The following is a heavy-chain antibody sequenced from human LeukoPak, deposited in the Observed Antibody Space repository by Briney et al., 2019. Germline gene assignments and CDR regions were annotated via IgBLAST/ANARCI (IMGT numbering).Heavy chain of an antibody. V-gene: IGHV4-39*07. CDR1: GGSISGSSYY. J-gene: IGHJ4*02. Sequence: SETLSLTRTVSGGSISGSSYYWAWIRQPPGKGLEWIGSGFYSGSAYYNPSLKSRVTISVDTSKNQFSLKLSSVTAADTAVYYCARGYSGSSTPYYFDYWGQGTLVTVSS. CDR2: GFYSGSA. D-gene: IGHD1-26*01. CDR3: ARGYSGSSTPYYFDY.